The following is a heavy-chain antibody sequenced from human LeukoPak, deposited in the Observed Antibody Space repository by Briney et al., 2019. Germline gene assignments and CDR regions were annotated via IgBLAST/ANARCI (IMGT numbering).Heavy chain of an antibody. J-gene: IGHJ6*03. D-gene: IGHD1-1*01. CDR2: INPNSGGT. Sequence: ASVTVSCKASGYTFTGYYMHWVRQAPGQGLEWMGWINPNSGGTNYAQKFQGRVTMTRDTSISTAYMELSRLTSDDTAVYYCARDKQLDWAHYFYYYMDVWGKGTTVTVSS. CDR1: GYTFTGYY. CDR3: ARDKQLDWAHYFYYYMDV. V-gene: IGHV1-2*02.